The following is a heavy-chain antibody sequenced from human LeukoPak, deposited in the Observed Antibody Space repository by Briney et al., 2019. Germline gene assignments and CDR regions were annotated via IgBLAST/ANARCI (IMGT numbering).Heavy chain of an antibody. J-gene: IGHJ6*04. Sequence: SETLSLTCTVSGGSVSSGSYYWSWLRQPPGTGLEWIGYIYYSGSTNYNPSLKSRVTISVDTSKNQFSLKLSSVTAADTAVYYCAISTAAISPTKVLDYDYYGMDVWGKGTTVTVSS. CDR1: GGSVSSGSYY. CDR3: AISTAAISPTKVLDYDYYGMDV. CDR2: IYYSGST. V-gene: IGHV4-61*01. D-gene: IGHD2-2*01.